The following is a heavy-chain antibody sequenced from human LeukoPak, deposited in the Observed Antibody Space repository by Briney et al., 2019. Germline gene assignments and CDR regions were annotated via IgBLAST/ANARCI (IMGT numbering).Heavy chain of an antibody. V-gene: IGHV3-23*01. CDR3: ATNEANCSGGSCYSFTY. CDR1: GFPFSSYV. D-gene: IGHD2-15*01. CDR2: ITGSGDAT. J-gene: IGHJ4*02. Sequence: GGSLRLSCAASGFPFSSYVMSWVRQAPGKGLEWVSTITGSGDATYYADSVKGRFTISRGNSKNTLYLQMDSLRAEDAAVYHCATNEANCSGGSCYSFTYWGQGTLVTVSS.